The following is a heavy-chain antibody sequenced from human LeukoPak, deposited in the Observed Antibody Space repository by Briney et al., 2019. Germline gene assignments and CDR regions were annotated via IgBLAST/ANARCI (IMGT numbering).Heavy chain of an antibody. V-gene: IGHV1-58*02. J-gene: IGHJ2*01. Sequence: ASVKVSCKASGFTFTSSAMQWVRQARGQRLEWIGWIVVGSGNTNYAQKFQERVTITRDMSTSTAYMELSSLRSEDTAVYYCAADSFAWPLRLGELSLIFDLWGRGTLVTVSS. CDR1: GFTFTSSA. CDR3: AADSFAWPLRLGELSLIFDL. CDR2: IVVGSGNT. D-gene: IGHD3-16*02.